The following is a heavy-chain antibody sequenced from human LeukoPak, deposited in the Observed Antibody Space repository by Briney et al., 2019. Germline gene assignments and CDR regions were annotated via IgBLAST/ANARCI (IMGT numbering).Heavy chain of an antibody. CDR1: GFTFSSYA. V-gene: IGHV3-23*01. CDR3: AREGITMVRGVITNYYYYYMGG. Sequence: GGSLRLSCAASGFTFSSYAMSWVGQAPGKGLEWVSAISGSGGSTSYADSVKGRFTISRDNSKNTLYLQMNSLRAKDTDVYYCAREGITMVRGVITNYYYYYMGGWGKGTTVT. CDR2: ISGSGGST. J-gene: IGHJ6*03. D-gene: IGHD3-10*01.